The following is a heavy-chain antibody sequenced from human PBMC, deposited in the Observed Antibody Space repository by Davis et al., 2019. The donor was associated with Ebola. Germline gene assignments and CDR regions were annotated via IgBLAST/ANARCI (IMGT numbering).Heavy chain of an antibody. CDR2: TYYRSQWFT. CDR1: GDSVSSDNAA. J-gene: IGHJ6*02. V-gene: IGHV6-1*01. CDR3: TRSGIMIFGIITGAMDV. Sequence: SQTLSLTCVISGDSVSSDNAAWNWIRQSPSRGLEWLGRTYYRSQWFTNYAMSVRGRVTISQDISKNQFSLQLNAVTPEDTALYYCTRSGIMIFGIITGAMDVWGPGTTVTVSS. D-gene: IGHD3/OR15-3a*01.